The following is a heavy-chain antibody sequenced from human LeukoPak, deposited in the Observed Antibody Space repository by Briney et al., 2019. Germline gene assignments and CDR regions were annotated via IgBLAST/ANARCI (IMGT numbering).Heavy chain of an antibody. CDR3: ARIRYGMDV. J-gene: IGHJ6*02. Sequence: PGGSLRLSCAASGFTFSSYWMTWVRQAPGKGLEWVANIGEDGSEKYYVDSVKGRFTISRDNAKNSLYLQVNSLRAEDTAVYYCARIRYGMDVWGQGTTVTVSS. CDR2: IGEDGSEK. CDR1: GFTFSSYW. V-gene: IGHV3-7*01.